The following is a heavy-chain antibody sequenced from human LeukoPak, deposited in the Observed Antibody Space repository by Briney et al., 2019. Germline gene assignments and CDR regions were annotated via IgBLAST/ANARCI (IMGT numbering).Heavy chain of an antibody. CDR2: INPSGDST. D-gene: IGHD2-21*01. CDR3: VSIGRHLDPFDY. Sequence: ASVKVSCKASGYTFTSYYLHWVRQAPRQGLEWMGIINPSGDSTTYAQRFQDRITMTRDTSTSTVYMELSSLRSEDTAVYYCVSIGRHLDPFDYWGQGTLVTVYS. J-gene: IGHJ4*02. CDR1: GYTFTSYY. V-gene: IGHV1-46*01.